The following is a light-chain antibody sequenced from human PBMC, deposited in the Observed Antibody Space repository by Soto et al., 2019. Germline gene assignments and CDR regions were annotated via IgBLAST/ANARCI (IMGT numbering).Light chain of an antibody. V-gene: IGKV1-13*02. CDR2: DAS. CDR1: EAISSA. J-gene: IGKJ5*01. Sequence: AIQLTQSPSSLSASVGDRVTITCRASEAISSALAWYQQRPGKAPKLLIYDASTLESGVPSRFSGSGSGTDFTLTISSLQPDDFATYYCQHFNEWPLTFGQWTRLEIK. CDR3: QHFNEWPLT.